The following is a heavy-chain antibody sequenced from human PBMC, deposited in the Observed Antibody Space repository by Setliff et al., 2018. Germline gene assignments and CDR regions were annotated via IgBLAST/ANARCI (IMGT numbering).Heavy chain of an antibody. J-gene: IGHJ6*02. Sequence: ASGFTFSSYGMHWVRQAPGKGLEWVSAIGTAGDTYYPGSVKGRFTISRENAKNSLYLQMNSLRAGDTAVYYCARSGGGWFGELFHYYYGMDVWGQGTTVTVSS. D-gene: IGHD3-10*01. CDR3: ARSGGGWFGELFHYYYGMDV. V-gene: IGHV3-13*01. CDR2: IGTAGDT. CDR1: GFTFSSYG.